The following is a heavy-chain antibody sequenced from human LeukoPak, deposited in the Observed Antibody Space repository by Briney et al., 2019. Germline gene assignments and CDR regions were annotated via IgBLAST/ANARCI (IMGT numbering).Heavy chain of an antibody. V-gene: IGHV3-64D*09. CDR2: ISNNGGSS. Sequence: GGSLRLSCSASGFTFSAYAMYWVRQAPGKGLEYVSGISNNGGSSFYAESVKGRFTISRDNSKNTLYLQMSSLRAEDTAVYYCVKITSVTGGDCWGQGTRLTVSS. CDR3: VKITSVTGGDC. D-gene: IGHD1-1*01. CDR1: GFTFSAYA. J-gene: IGHJ4*02.